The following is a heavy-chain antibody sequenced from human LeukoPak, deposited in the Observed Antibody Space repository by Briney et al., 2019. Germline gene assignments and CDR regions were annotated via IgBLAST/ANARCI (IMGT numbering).Heavy chain of an antibody. CDR3: VRDGAGGTMIVFTDSFDI. V-gene: IGHV1-18*01. CDR2: ISGYTGDT. Sequence: VASVKVSCKTSGYTFTNFGLTWGRQAPGQGLGRMGWISGYTGDTKYARTVQGRVTLATDTSTSTAYMELSRLRSDDTAVYYCVRDGAGGTMIVFTDSFDIWGQGTMVTVSS. J-gene: IGHJ3*02. D-gene: IGHD3-22*01. CDR1: GYTFTNFG.